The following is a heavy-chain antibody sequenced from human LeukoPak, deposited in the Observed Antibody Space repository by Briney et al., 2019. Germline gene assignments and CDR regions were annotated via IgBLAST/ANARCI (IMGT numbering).Heavy chain of an antibody. V-gene: IGHV4-34*01. CDR2: IHQGGGT. CDR3: ARIAYSGYDFRGGADY. Sequence: PSETLSLTCAVYGGSFSGFYWSWIRQAPGKGLEWIGEIHQGGGTNYNPSLKSRVTISVDASKKQFSLKLSSVTAADTAVYYCARIAYSGYDFRGGADYWGQGALVTVSS. J-gene: IGHJ4*02. CDR1: GGSFSGFY. D-gene: IGHD5-12*01.